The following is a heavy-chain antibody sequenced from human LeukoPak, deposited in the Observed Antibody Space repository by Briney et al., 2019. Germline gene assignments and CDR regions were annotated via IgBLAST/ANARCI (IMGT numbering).Heavy chain of an antibody. CDR2: ISAYNGNT. J-gene: IGHJ4*02. CDR3: ARDLGRSSSWYKGDY. V-gene: IGHV1-18*01. CDR1: GGTFNSHV. D-gene: IGHD6-13*01. Sequence: GASVKVSCKASGGTFNSHVISWVRQAPGQGLEWMGWISAYNGNTNYAQKLQGRVTMTTDTSTSTAYMELRSLRSDDTAVYYCARDLGRSSSWYKGDYWGQGTLVTVSS.